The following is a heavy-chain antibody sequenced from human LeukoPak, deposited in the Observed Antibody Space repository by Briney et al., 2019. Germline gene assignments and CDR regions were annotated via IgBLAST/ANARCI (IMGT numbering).Heavy chain of an antibody. J-gene: IGHJ4*02. D-gene: IGHD1-26*01. V-gene: IGHV1-2*02. CDR3: ARDHVVGATWLEPPDY. CDR2: INPNSGGT. CDR1: GYTFTGYY. Sequence: ASVKVSCKASGYTFTGYYMHWVRQAPGQGLEWMGWINPNSGGTNYAQKFQGRVTMIRDTSIRTAYMELSRLRSDDTAVYYCARDHVVGATWLEPPDYWGQGTLVTVSS.